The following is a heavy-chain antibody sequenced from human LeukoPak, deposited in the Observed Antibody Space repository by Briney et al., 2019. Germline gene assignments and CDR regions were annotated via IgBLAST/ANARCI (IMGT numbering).Heavy chain of an antibody. Sequence: SETLSLTCTVSGVSISSYYWSWIRQPAGKGLEWIGRIDSSGSTSYNPSLESRVTMSVDTSKNQFSLKLNSVTAADTAVYYCARDKGWGYRSESWFDSWGQGTLVTVSS. J-gene: IGHJ5*01. V-gene: IGHV4-4*07. CDR2: IDSSGST. CDR1: GVSISSYY. CDR3: ARDKGWGYRSESWFDS. D-gene: IGHD5-18*01.